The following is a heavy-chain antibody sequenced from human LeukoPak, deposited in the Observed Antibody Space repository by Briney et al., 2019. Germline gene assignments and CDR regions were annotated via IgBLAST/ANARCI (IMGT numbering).Heavy chain of an antibody. Sequence: PGGSLRLSCPASGFTFSSYWMHWVRQAPGKGLVWVSRINSDGSSTSYADSVKGRFTISRDNAKNTLYLQMNSLRAEDTAVYYCARSSGWGQFDYWGQGALVTVSS. CDR2: INSDGSST. J-gene: IGHJ4*02. CDR3: ARSSGWGQFDY. CDR1: GFTFSSYW. V-gene: IGHV3-74*01. D-gene: IGHD6-19*01.